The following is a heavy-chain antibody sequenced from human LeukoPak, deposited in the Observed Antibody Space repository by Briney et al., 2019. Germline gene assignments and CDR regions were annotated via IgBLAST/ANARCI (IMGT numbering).Heavy chain of an antibody. CDR3: ARVVAAIALRDYHYVDV. V-gene: IGHV3-53*01. Sequence: GGSLRLSCSASSFSITDKSMTCVPQAPGKGLECGAIIYRGEVTAYADSVRGRFTISRDSGTNTLFLQMDNLRVDDTAVYYCARVVAAIALRDYHYVDVWGKGTTLSVS. D-gene: IGHD6-19*01. J-gene: IGHJ6*03. CDR2: IYRGEVT. CDR1: SFSITDKS.